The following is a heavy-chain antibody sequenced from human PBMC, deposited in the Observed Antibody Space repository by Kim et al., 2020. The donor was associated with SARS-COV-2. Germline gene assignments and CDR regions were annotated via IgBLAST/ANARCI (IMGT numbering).Heavy chain of an antibody. CDR3: TRVPPYSNSWWDAFDI. CDR1: GFTFSDSA. CDR2: IRSNANSYAT. D-gene: IGHD6-13*01. V-gene: IGHV3-73*01. Sequence: GGSLRLSCAASGFTFSDSAMHWVRQASGKGLEWVGRIRSNANSYATAYAASVKGRFTISRDDSKNTAYLQMNSLKTEDTAIYYCTRVPPYSNSWWDAFDIWGQGTMVTVSS. J-gene: IGHJ3*02.